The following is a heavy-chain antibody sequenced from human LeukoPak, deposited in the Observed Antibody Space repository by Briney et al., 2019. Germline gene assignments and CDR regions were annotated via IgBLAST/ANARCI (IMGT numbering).Heavy chain of an antibody. D-gene: IGHD2-15*01. Sequence: SETLSLTCTVSGGSISTYYWSWIRQSPGKAMEWIGYIYDSGSTNYNPSLKSRVTISLDTSKNQFSLKLRSMTAADTAAYFCARLATPLSWFDPWGQGTLVTVSS. J-gene: IGHJ5*02. CDR3: ARLATPLSWFDP. CDR2: IYDSGST. CDR1: GGSISTYY. V-gene: IGHV4-59*01.